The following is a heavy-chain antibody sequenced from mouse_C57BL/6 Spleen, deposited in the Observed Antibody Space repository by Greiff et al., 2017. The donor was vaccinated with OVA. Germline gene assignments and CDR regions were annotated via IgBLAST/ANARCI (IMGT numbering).Heavy chain of an antibody. CDR1: GYTFTSYW. V-gene: IGHV1-72*01. CDR2: IDTNSGGT. D-gene: IGHD1-1*01. CDR3: ARELLITTVDAMDY. J-gene: IGHJ4*01. Sequence: QVQLQQPGAELVKPGASVKLSCKASGYTFTSYWMHWVQQRPGRGLEWIGRIDTNSGGTKYNEKFKSKATLTVDKPSSTAYMQRSSLTSEDSAVYYCARELLITTVDAMDYWGQGTSVTVSS.